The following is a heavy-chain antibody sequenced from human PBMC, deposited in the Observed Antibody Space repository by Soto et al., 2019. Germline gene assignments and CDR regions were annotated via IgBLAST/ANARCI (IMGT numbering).Heavy chain of an antibody. CDR2: IYYNGNT. J-gene: IGHJ4*02. D-gene: IGHD3-10*01. Sequence: QVQLQESGPGLVKPAETLYLTCTVSGGSFTNYYLSWIRQPPGKGLEWIGYIYYNGNTNYNPSLKSRVTMSVDTSKNQFSLNLTSVTAADTAVYYCARALRGDYWGQGTLVTVSS. CDR1: GGSFTNYY. CDR3: ARALRGDY. V-gene: IGHV4-59*01.